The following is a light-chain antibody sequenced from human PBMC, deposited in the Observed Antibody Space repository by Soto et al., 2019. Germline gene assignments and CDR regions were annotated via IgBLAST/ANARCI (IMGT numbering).Light chain of an antibody. Sequence: QSVLTQPASVSGSPGQSITISCTGTSSDVGSSNLVSWYQQHPGKAPKLMIYEGSRRPSGVSNRFSGSKSGNTASLTISGLQAEDEADYYCCSYAGSVLFGGGTQLTVL. CDR1: SSDVGSSNL. CDR3: CSYAGSVL. CDR2: EGS. V-gene: IGLV2-23*01. J-gene: IGLJ2*01.